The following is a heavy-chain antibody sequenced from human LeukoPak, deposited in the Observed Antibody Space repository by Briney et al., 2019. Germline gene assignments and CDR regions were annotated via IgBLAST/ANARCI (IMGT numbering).Heavy chain of an antibody. Sequence: SETLSLTCAVYGGSFSGYYWSWIRQPPGKGLEWIGEINHSGSTNYNPSLKSRVTISVDTSKNQFSLKLSSVTAADTAVYYCASLYSGSYLFSNYFDYWGQGTLVTVSS. D-gene: IGHD1-26*01. CDR1: GGSFSGYY. CDR3: ASLYSGSYLFSNYFDY. J-gene: IGHJ4*02. CDR2: INHSGST. V-gene: IGHV4-34*01.